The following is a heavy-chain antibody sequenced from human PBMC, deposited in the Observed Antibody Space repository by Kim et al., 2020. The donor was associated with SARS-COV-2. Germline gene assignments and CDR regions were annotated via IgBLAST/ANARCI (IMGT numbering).Heavy chain of an antibody. V-gene: IGHV3-23*01. J-gene: IGHJ4*02. Sequence: GGSLRLSCAASGFTFSSYAMSWVRQAPGKGLEWVSAISGSGGSTYYADSVKGRFTISRDNSKNTLYLQMNSLRAEDTAVYYCAKDLGSVVVAATPLDYWGQGTLVTVSS. CDR3: AKDLGSVVVAATPLDY. CDR2: ISGSGGST. CDR1: GFTFSSYA. D-gene: IGHD2-15*01.